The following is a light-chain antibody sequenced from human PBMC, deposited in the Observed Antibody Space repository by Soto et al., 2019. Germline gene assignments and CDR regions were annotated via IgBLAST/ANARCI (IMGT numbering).Light chain of an antibody. CDR2: AAS. J-gene: IGKJ1*01. CDR3: QQIYITPWT. Sequence: DIQMTQSPSSLSASVGDRVTITCRASQSIGSYLNWYLQKPGKAPKLLIYAASSLHTGVPSRFSGSGSGTDFTLTISSLQPEDFATYYCQQIYITPWTFGQGTKVEIK. V-gene: IGKV1-39*01. CDR1: QSIGSY.